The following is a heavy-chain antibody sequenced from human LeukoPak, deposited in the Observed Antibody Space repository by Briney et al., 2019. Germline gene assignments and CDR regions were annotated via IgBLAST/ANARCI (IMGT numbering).Heavy chain of an antibody. CDR3: AKDRYPMVRGMMIAFDF. D-gene: IGHD3-10*01. CDR1: GYTFSDYG. V-gene: IGHV3-30*18. CDR2: ILYDGSYK. Sequence: PGGSLRLSCEASGYTFSDYGMHWVRQAPGKGLEWVAVILYDGSYKSYVDSVRGRFTISRDNSKDRLYLQMNSLRAEDTAIYHCAKDRYPMVRGMMIAFDFWGQGTRVTVSS. J-gene: IGHJ4*02.